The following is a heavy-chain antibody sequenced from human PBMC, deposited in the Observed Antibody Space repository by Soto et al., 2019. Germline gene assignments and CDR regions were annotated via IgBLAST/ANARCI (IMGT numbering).Heavy chain of an antibody. V-gene: IGHV1-69*13. J-gene: IGHJ4*02. CDR3: ARERHSSGWYYFDY. Sequence: SVKVSCKASGYSFTNNDVTWVRQATGQGLEWMGGIIPIFGTANYAQKFQGRVTITADESTSTAYMELSSLRSEDTAVYYCARERHSSGWYYFDYWGQGTLVTVSS. CDR1: GYSFTNND. D-gene: IGHD6-19*01. CDR2: IIPIFGTA.